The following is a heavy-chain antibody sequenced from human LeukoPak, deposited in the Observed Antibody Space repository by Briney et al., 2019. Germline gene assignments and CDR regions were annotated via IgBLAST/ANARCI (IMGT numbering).Heavy chain of an antibody. CDR2: IYPGDSDT. D-gene: IGHD3-10*01. Sequence: GESLKISCKGSGYSFTSYWIGWVRQMPRKGLEWMGIIYPGDSDTRYSPSFQGQVTISADKSITTAYLQWSSLKASDTAMYYCARHIAYGSGRGYFDYWGQGTLVTVSS. V-gene: IGHV5-51*01. J-gene: IGHJ4*02. CDR3: ARHIAYGSGRGYFDY. CDR1: GYSFTSYW.